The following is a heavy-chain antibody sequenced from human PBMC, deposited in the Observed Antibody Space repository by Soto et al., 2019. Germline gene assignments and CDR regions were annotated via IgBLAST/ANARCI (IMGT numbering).Heavy chain of an antibody. J-gene: IGHJ6*02. CDR1: GYSFTSYW. Sequence: GESLKISCQGSGYSFTSYWIGWVRQMPGKGLEWMGIIYPGDSDTRYSPSFQGQVTISADKSISTAYLQWSSLKASDTAMYYCARRGVVVPAAISAGMDVWGQGTTVNVSS. CDR3: ARRGVVVPAAISAGMDV. D-gene: IGHD2-2*01. V-gene: IGHV5-51*01. CDR2: IYPGDSDT.